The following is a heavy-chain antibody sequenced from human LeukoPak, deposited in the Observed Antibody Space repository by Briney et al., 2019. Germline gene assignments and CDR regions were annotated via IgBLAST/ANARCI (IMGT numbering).Heavy chain of an antibody. D-gene: IGHD3-3*01. CDR1: GGSISSHY. V-gene: IGHV4-59*11. Sequence: PSETLSLTCTVSGGSISSHYWSWIRQPPGKGLEWIGYIYYSGSTNYNPSLKSRVTISVDTSKNQFSLKLSSVTAADTAVYYCASYPYDFWSGYHDAFDIWGQGPMVTVSS. CDR2: IYYSGST. CDR3: ASYPYDFWSGYHDAFDI. J-gene: IGHJ3*02.